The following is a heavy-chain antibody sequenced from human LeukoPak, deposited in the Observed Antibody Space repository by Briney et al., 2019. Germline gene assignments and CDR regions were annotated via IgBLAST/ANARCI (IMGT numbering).Heavy chain of an antibody. J-gene: IGHJ5*02. CDR1: GGSFSGYY. V-gene: IGHV4-34*01. Sequence: SETLSLTCAVYGGSFSGYYWSWIRQPPGKGLEWIGEINHSGSTNYNPSLKSQVTISVDTSKNQFSLKLSSVTAADTAVYYCARGTNDDSSGYYYARRRASWFDPWGQGTLVTVSS. CDR3: ARGTNDDSSGYYYARRRASWFDP. CDR2: INHSGST. D-gene: IGHD3-22*01.